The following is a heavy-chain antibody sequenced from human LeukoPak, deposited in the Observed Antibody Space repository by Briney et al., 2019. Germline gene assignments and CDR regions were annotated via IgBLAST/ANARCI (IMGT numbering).Heavy chain of an antibody. CDR3: ARDHSSGWYSDYFDY. V-gene: IGHV3-33*01. Sequence: RSGGSLRLSCAASGFTFSSYGMHWVCQAPGKGLEWVAVIWYDGSNKYYADSVKGRFTISRDNSKNTLYLQMNSLRAEDTAVYYCARDHSSGWYSDYFDYWGQGTLVTVSS. CDR1: GFTFSSYG. CDR2: IWYDGSNK. J-gene: IGHJ4*02. D-gene: IGHD6-19*01.